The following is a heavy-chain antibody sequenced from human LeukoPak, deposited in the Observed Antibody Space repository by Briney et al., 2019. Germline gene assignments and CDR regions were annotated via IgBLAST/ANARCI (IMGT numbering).Heavy chain of an antibody. D-gene: IGHD2-2*01. CDR1: GYSISNDYY. CDR3: SRDWGVPARPGYMDV. Sequence: SETLSLTCTVSGYSISNDYYWGWVRQPPGKGLEWIGRVYHSWRTYYNPSLTNRATIPVDTSKNEFSLRLSSVPAADTAVCYFSRDWGVPARPGYMDVWGKGTTVTVSS. CDR2: VYHSWRT. V-gene: IGHV4-38-2*02. J-gene: IGHJ6*03.